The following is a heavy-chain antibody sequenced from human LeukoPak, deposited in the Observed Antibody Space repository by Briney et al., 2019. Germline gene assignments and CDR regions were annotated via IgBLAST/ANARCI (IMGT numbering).Heavy chain of an antibody. J-gene: IGHJ4*02. CDR2: ISSSGSTI. CDR3: ASDLWSGYYTPMGVNY. V-gene: IGHV3-48*03. Sequence: GGSLRLSCAASGFTFSSYEMNWVRQAPGKGLEWVSYISSSGSTIYYADSVTGRFTISRDNAKNSLYLQMNSLRAEDTAVYYCASDLWSGYYTPMGVNYWGQGTLVTVSS. CDR1: GFTFSSYE. D-gene: IGHD3-3*01.